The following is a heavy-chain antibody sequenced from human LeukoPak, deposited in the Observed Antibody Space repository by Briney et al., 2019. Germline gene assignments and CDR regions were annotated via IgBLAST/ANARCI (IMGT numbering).Heavy chain of an antibody. D-gene: IGHD3-10*01. CDR3: AKENYGSGSYYFDY. CDR1: GFTFSSYA. CDR2: ISYDGSNK. J-gene: IGHJ4*02. Sequence: GGSLRLSCAASGFTFSSYAMHWVRQAPVKGLEWVAVISYDGSNKYYADSVKGRFTISRDNPKNTLYLQMNSLRAEDTAVYYCAKENYGSGSYYFDYWGQGTLVTVSS. V-gene: IGHV3-30-3*01.